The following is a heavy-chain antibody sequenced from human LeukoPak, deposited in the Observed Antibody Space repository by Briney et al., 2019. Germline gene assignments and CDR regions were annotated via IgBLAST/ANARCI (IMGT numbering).Heavy chain of an antibody. D-gene: IGHD3-22*01. CDR2: ISTSGST. Sequence: PSETLSLTCTVSGGSISSYYWSWIRQPAGKGLESIGHISTSGSTNYNPSLKSRVTMSVDASKNQFSLKLSSVTAADTAVYYCARVRYSDSSVLTRKRSYYFDYWGQGTLVTVSS. CDR1: GGSISSYY. J-gene: IGHJ4*02. V-gene: IGHV4-4*07. CDR3: ARVRYSDSSVLTRKRSYYFDY.